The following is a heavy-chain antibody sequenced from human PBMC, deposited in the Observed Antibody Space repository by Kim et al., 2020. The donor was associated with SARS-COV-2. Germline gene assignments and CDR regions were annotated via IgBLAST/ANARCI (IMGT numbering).Heavy chain of an antibody. Sequence: SETLSLTCAVYGGSFSGYYWSWIRQPPGKGLEWIGEINHSGSTNYNPSLKSRVTISVDTSKNQFSLKLSSVTAADTAVYYCARGPYSSSYPYYFDYWGQGTLVTVSS. CDR2: INHSGST. CDR3: ARGPYSSSYPYYFDY. V-gene: IGHV4-34*01. D-gene: IGHD6-6*01. J-gene: IGHJ4*02. CDR1: GGSFSGYY.